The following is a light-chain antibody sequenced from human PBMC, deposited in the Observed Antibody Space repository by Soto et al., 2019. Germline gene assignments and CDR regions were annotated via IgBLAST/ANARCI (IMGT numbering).Light chain of an antibody. Sequence: QSALTQPASVSGSPGQSITISCAGTSSDVGGYNFVFWYQHHPGKVPKLMIYDVSNRPSGVSNRFSGSKSGNTASLTISGLQAEDEADYYCSSYTSSSTLVFGGGTKLTVL. V-gene: IGLV2-14*03. CDR3: SSYTSSSTLV. CDR2: DVS. J-gene: IGLJ2*01. CDR1: SSDVGGYNF.